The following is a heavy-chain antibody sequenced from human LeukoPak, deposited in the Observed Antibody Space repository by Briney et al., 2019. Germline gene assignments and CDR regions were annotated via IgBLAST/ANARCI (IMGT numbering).Heavy chain of an antibody. Sequence: SETLSLTCTVSGVSISSSNSYWGWIRQPPGKGLEWIGSVYYSGNTYYNASLKSQVSISIDTSKNQFSLNLRSVTAADTAVYYCARGIDSGGYQHKGFAPWGQGTLVTVSS. CDR2: VYYSGNT. V-gene: IGHV4-39*01. CDR3: ARGIDSGGYQHKGFAP. J-gene: IGHJ5*02. CDR1: GVSISSSNSY. D-gene: IGHD3-22*01.